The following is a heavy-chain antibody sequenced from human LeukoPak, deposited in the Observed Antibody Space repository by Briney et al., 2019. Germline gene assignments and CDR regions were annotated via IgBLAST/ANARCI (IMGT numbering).Heavy chain of an antibody. CDR2: IYYTGST. CDR3: ARHRAYSSSSPFDC. V-gene: IGHV4-59*08. J-gene: IGHJ4*02. CDR1: GSSISILY. D-gene: IGHD6-6*01. Sequence: SETLSLTCSVSGSSISILYCSWVRQPPGKGLEWIGYIYYTGSTNYNPSLKSRVTMFVDMSKNQFSLRLSSVTAADTAVYYCARHRAYSSSSPFDCRGQGTLVTVSS.